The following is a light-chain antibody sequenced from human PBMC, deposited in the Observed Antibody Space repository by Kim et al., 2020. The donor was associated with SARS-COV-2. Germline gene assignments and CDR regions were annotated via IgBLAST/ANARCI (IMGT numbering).Light chain of an antibody. V-gene: IGKV3-20*01. Sequence: PGERATLSCRASQSVDSSSSAWYQQKPGQAPRLLIYGASRRATGIPDRFSGSGSGTDFTLTISRLEPEDFAVYYCQQYGSSPWTFGQGTKV. J-gene: IGKJ1*01. CDR1: QSVDSSS. CDR3: QQYGSSPWT. CDR2: GAS.